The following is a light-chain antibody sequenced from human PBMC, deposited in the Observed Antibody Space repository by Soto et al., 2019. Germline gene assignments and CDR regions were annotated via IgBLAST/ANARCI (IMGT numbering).Light chain of an antibody. CDR1: QSVSSN. Sequence: EIMMTQSPVTLSVSPGERATLSCRASQSVSSNVAWYQQSPGQAPRLLIYATSTRATGIPARFSRSGSGTEFTLTISSLQSEDFAVYYCQQYNQWPLFTFGPGTKVDI. CDR2: ATS. CDR3: QQYNQWPLFT. V-gene: IGKV3-15*01. J-gene: IGKJ3*01.